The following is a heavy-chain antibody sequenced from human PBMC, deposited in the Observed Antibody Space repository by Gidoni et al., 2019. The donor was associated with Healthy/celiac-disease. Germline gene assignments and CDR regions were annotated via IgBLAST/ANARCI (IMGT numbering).Heavy chain of an antibody. CDR1: GFTFSSSG. Sequence: QVQLVDSGGGVVQPGRSLRLSCAASGFTFSSSGMHWVRQAPGKGLEGVAVIWYDGSNKYYADSVKGRFTISRDNSKNTLYLQMNSLRAEDTAVYYCAREGLGDTAMVIYYYYMDVWGKGTTVTVSS. J-gene: IGHJ6*03. CDR2: IWYDGSNK. D-gene: IGHD5-18*01. CDR3: AREGLGDTAMVIYYYYMDV. V-gene: IGHV3-33*01.